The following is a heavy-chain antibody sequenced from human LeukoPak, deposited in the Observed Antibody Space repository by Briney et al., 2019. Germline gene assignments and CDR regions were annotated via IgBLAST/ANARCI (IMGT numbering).Heavy chain of an antibody. Sequence: GGSLRLSCAASGFTFSSFAMTWVRQAPGKGLEWVSGFDGNGPNTYYADSVKGRWTISRDNSRNTLYLEMNSLRPEDTAIYYCAKPRTTGLGWAQFDYWGQGPLVTVSS. CDR3: AKPRTTGLGWAQFDY. J-gene: IGHJ4*02. CDR2: FDGNGPNT. V-gene: IGHV3-23*01. CDR1: GFTFSSFA. D-gene: IGHD2-8*02.